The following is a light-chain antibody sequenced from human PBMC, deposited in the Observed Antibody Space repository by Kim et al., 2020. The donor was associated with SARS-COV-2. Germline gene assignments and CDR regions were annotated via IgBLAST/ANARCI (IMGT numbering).Light chain of an antibody. CDR3: QQYENSPWT. Sequence: IVLTQSPGTLSLYPGERATLSCRASQTVNSMYLAWYQQKPGQAPRLLIYEASNRATGIPDRFSGSGSGTDFTLTISRLEPEDCAVYYCQQYENSPWTFGQGTKVDIK. J-gene: IGKJ1*01. V-gene: IGKV3-20*01. CDR1: QTVNSMY. CDR2: EAS.